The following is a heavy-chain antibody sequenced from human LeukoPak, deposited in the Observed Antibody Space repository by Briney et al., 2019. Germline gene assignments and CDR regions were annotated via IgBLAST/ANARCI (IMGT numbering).Heavy chain of an antibody. CDR1: GYTFTSYG. V-gene: IGHV1-18*01. CDR2: ISAYNGNT. D-gene: IGHD3-3*01. Sequence: GASVKVSCKASGYTFTSYGISWVRQAPGQGLEWMGWISAYNGNTNYAQKLQGRVTMTTDTSTSTAYMELRSLRSDDTAVYYCARVPQYYDFWSGYPLYYYYMDVWGKGTTVTVSS. J-gene: IGHJ6*03. CDR3: ARVPQYYDFWSGYPLYYYYMDV.